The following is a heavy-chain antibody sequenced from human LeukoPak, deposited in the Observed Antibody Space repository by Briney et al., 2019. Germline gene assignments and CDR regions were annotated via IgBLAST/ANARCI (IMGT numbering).Heavy chain of an antibody. CDR2: IQRDGSEK. D-gene: IGHD6-19*01. CDR1: GFTFSNYW. V-gene: IGHV3-7*01. J-gene: IGHJ4*02. CDR3: ARQGYSSGK. Sequence: PGGSLRLSCAASGFTFSNYWMNWVRHAPGKGLEWVASIQRDGSEKYYVESVKGRFTISRDNAKNSLYLQMNSLGAEDTAVYYCARQGYSSGKWGQGTLVTVSS.